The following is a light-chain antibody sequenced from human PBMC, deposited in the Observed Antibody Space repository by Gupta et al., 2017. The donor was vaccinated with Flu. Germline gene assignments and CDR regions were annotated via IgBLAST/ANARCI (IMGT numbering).Light chain of an antibody. CDR1: QSISSW. CDR2: KAS. CDR3: QQYRSYST. J-gene: IGKJ4*01. V-gene: IGKV1-5*03. Sequence: DIQMTQSPSTLSASVGDRVTITCRASQSISSWLAWYQQKPGKAPKLLISKASTLESGVPSRFSGSGSGTEFTLTISSLQPDDFATYYCQQYRSYSTFGGGTKVEIK.